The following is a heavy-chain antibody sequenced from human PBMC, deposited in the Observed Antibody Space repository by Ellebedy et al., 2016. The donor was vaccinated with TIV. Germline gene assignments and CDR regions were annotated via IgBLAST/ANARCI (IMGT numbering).Heavy chain of an antibody. CDR3: STYTVGDDS. Sequence: GESLKISCTPSGFSFNNGWMNWVRQTPGKGLEWVGSIKSETEGGTTDYAAPVKGRFTISRDDLKNILYLQMNNLTIEDTGVYYCSTYTVGDDSWGQGTLVTVSS. J-gene: IGHJ4*02. CDR2: IKSETEGGTT. V-gene: IGHV3-15*01. D-gene: IGHD5-12*01. CDR1: GFSFNNGW.